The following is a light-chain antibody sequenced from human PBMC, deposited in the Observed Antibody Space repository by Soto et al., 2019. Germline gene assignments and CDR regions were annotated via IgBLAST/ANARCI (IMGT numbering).Light chain of an antibody. CDR1: NIGSKS. Sequence: SYELTQPPSVSVAPGKTATITCGGDNIGSKSVHWYQQKPGQAPVLVIYYDSDRPSGLPERFSGSNSGNTATLTISRVEAGDEADYYCQVWDSSRDYPYVFATGTKLTVL. V-gene: IGLV3-21*04. J-gene: IGLJ1*01. CDR2: YDS. CDR3: QVWDSSRDYPYV.